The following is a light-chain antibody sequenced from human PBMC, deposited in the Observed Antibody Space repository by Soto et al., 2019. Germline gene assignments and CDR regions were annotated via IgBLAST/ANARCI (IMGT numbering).Light chain of an antibody. CDR3: SSYRSGGSVI. J-gene: IGLJ2*01. CDR2: HVS. Sequence: QSALTQPASVSGSPGQSITISCTATTSDVGDYNYVSWYQQYPGKAPKPIIYHVSNRPSGVSNRFSGSKSGDTASLTIAGLQAEDEAYYYCSSYRSGGSVIFGGGTKLTVL. V-gene: IGLV2-14*01. CDR1: TSDVGDYNY.